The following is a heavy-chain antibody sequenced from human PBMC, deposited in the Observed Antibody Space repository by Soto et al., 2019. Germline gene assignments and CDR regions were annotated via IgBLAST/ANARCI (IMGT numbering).Heavy chain of an antibody. J-gene: IGHJ4*02. CDR1: GYTFTSYG. Sequence: QVQLVQSGAEVKKPGASVKVSCKASGYTFTSYGISWVRQAPGQGLEWMGWISAYNGNTNYAQKLQGRVTMTTDTSTSTADMALRSLRSDDTAVYYCARDDDILPGPASFDYWCKGTLVTVSS. CDR2: ISAYNGNT. CDR3: ARDDDILPGPASFDY. V-gene: IGHV1-18*01. D-gene: IGHD3-9*01.